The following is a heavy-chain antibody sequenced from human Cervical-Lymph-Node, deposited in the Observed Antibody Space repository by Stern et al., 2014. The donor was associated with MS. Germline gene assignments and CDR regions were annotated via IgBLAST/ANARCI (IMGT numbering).Heavy chain of an antibody. V-gene: IGHV1-46*01. CDR1: GYTFIEYY. CDR2: IHPRGPVI. Sequence: QMQLVQSGAEVENPGASVTISCKASGYTFIEYYMHWVRQAPGLGLAWMATIHPRGPVITYAQAFQGRLIVTRDTSTSTVYMDLSGLRSEDTAVYFCANDAQTGDDGFDTWGQGTKVTVSS. D-gene: IGHD1-1*01. J-gene: IGHJ3*02. CDR3: ANDAQTGDDGFDT.